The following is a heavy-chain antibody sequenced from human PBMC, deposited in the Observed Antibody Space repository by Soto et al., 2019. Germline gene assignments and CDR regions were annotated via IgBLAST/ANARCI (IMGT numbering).Heavy chain of an antibody. CDR3: AKDIGSSGRYWSATLDY. CDR2: MNPNSGNT. J-gene: IGHJ4*02. CDR1: GYTFTSYD. D-gene: IGHD2-15*01. V-gene: IGHV1-8*01. Sequence: ASVKVSCKASGYTFTSYDISWVRQATGQGLEWMGWMNPNSGNTGYAQKFQGRVTMTRNTSISTAYMELNSLRAEDTAVYYCAKDIGSSGRYWSATLDYWGQGTLVTVSS.